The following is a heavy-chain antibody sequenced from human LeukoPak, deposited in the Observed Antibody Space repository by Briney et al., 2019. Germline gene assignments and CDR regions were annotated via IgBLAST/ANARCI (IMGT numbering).Heavy chain of an antibody. J-gene: IGHJ4*02. CDR2: INSDGSST. CDR1: GFTFSSYW. Sequence: PGGSLRLSCAASGFTFSSYWMHWVRQAPGKGLVWVSRINSDGSSTSYADSVKGRFTFSRDNAKNTLYLQMNSLRAEDTAVYYCARGMHYDLGFDYWGQGTLVTVSS. D-gene: IGHD3-3*01. V-gene: IGHV3-74*01. CDR3: ARGMHYDLGFDY.